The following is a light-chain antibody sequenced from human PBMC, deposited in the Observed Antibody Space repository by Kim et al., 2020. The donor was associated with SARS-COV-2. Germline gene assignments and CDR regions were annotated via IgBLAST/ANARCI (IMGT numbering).Light chain of an antibody. CDR1: SSDVGNYNF. CDR2: EVT. Sequence: QSALTQPASVSGSPGQSITISCAGTSSDVGNYNFVSWYQQHPGKAPKLMIYEVTKRPSGVSDRFSGSKSDNTASLTISGLQAEDEAHYYCCSYAGADSLHNWVFGGGTQLTVL. J-gene: IGLJ3*02. V-gene: IGLV2-23*02. CDR3: CSYAGADSLHNWV.